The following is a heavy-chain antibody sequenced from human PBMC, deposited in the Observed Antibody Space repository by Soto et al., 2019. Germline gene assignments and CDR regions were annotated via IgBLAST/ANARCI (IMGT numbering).Heavy chain of an antibody. D-gene: IGHD2-2*01. Sequence: ASVKVSCKASGYTFTGYYIHWVRQAPGQGLEWMGWINPNSGGTNYAQKFQGWVTMTRDTSISTAYMELSRLRSDDTAVYYCARGDIVVVPAAMAFDYWGQGTLVTVSS. CDR3: ARGDIVVVPAAMAFDY. J-gene: IGHJ4*02. CDR1: GYTFTGYY. V-gene: IGHV1-2*04. CDR2: INPNSGGT.